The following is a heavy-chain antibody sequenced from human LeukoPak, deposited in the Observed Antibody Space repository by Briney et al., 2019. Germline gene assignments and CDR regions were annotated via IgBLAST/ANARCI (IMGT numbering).Heavy chain of an antibody. CDR1: GFNFGDHA. Sequence: GGSLRLSCATSGFNFGDHAMTWVRQAPGKGLEWVGFIRSKAYRGSTEYAASVKGRFTISRDDSKSVVYLQMNSLKSEDTAVYYCSRGPIQLWVHNGVDVWGQGTTVTVSS. V-gene: IGHV3-49*04. CDR2: IRSKAYRGST. J-gene: IGHJ6*02. D-gene: IGHD5-18*01. CDR3: SRGPIQLWVHNGVDV.